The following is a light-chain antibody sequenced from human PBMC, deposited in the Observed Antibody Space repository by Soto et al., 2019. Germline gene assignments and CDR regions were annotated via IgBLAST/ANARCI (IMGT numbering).Light chain of an antibody. CDR2: DVS. J-gene: IGLJ1*01. Sequence: QSALTQPASVSGSPGQSITISCTGTSSDVGGYNYVSWYQQHPGKAPKLIIYDVSNRPSGVSNRFSGSKSGNTASLTISGLQAEDEADYYCSSYTSSRLYVFGTGTKVTVL. V-gene: IGLV2-14*01. CDR3: SSYTSSRLYV. CDR1: SSDVGGYNY.